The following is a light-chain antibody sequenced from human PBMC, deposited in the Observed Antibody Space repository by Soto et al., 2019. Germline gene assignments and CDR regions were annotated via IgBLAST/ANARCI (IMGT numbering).Light chain of an antibody. CDR3: QQYNNWCT. V-gene: IGKV3-15*01. CDR2: GAS. Sequence: EILMTQSPATLSVSPGERATLSCRASQSVDSNLAWYQQKPGQAPRLLIYGASTRATGISARFSGSGSGTEFPLTLSTLHSEDFGVYYCQQYNNWCTFGQGTKV. J-gene: IGKJ1*01. CDR1: QSVDSN.